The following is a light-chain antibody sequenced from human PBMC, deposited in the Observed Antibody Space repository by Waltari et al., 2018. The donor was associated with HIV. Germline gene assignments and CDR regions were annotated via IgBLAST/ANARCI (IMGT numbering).Light chain of an antibody. Sequence: QSALTQPASVSGSPGPSIPISCTGTSSDVGNYNLVSWYQQHPGKAPKLMIYEGIKRPSGVSNRISGSKSGNTASLTISGLQAEDEADYYCCSYGGSSNWVFGGGTKLTVL. CDR1: SSDVGNYNL. J-gene: IGLJ3*02. CDR2: EGI. CDR3: CSYGGSSNWV. V-gene: IGLV2-23*01.